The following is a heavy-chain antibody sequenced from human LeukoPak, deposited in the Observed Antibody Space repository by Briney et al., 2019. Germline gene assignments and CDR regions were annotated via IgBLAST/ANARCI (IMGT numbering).Heavy chain of an antibody. CDR3: ARHGGGYDTSGYYYYWFDP. CDR1: GGSISSDY. CDR2: IYTSRSI. D-gene: IGHD3-22*01. Sequence: PSETLSLTCTVSGGSISSDYGSWIRQPPGKGLEWIGYIYTSRSINYNPSLKSRVTISLDTSKNQVFLKLSSVTAADTAVYYCARHGGGYDTSGYYYYWFDPWGQGTLVTVSS. V-gene: IGHV4-4*09. J-gene: IGHJ5*02.